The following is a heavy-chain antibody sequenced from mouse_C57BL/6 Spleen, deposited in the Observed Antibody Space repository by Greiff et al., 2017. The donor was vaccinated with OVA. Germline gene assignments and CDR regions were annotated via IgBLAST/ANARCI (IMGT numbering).Heavy chain of an antibody. CDR3: ARRLLPDYAMDY. Sequence: EVHLVESEGGLVQPGSSMKLSCTASGFTFSDYYMAWVRQVPEKGLEWVANINSDGSSTYYLDSLKSRFIISRDNAKNILYLQMSSLKSEDTATYYCARRLLPDYAMDYWGQGTSVTVSS. V-gene: IGHV5-16*02. J-gene: IGHJ4*01. CDR2: INSDGSST. D-gene: IGHD1-1*01. CDR1: GFTFSDYY.